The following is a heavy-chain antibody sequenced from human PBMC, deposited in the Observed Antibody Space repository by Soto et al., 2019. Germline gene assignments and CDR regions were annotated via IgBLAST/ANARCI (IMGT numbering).Heavy chain of an antibody. CDR2: ISSSSSTI. CDR1: GFTFSSYS. Sequence: GASLTPSCAASGFTFSSYSMNWVRPAPGQGLEWVSYISSSSSTIYYADSVKGRFTISRDNAKNSLYLQMNSLRDEDTAVYYCARDLKEYYYGQKGFDYWGQGTLVTVSS. CDR3: ARDLKEYYYGQKGFDY. V-gene: IGHV3-48*02. D-gene: IGHD3-10*01. J-gene: IGHJ4*02.